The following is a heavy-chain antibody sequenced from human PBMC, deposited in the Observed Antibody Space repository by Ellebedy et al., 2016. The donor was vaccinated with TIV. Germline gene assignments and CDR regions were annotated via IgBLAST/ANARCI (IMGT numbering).Heavy chain of an antibody. Sequence: PGGSLKLSCAASGFTFSSYAMHWVRQAPGKGLEWVAIISYDGTTKYYGESVKGRFTISRDDSKNTLYLQMNSLRAEDTAVYHCAKDRSATVITSGWFDPWGQGILVTVSS. V-gene: IGHV3-30*18. D-gene: IGHD3-16*01. CDR3: AKDRSATVITSGWFDP. J-gene: IGHJ5*02. CDR1: GFTFSSYA. CDR2: ISYDGTTK.